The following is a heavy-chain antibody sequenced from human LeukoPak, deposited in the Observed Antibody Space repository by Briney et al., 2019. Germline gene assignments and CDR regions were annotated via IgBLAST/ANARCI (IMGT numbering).Heavy chain of an antibody. V-gene: IGHV3-73*01. CDR3: TTQGHWYDSSGYNFVDY. Sequence: PGGSLRLSCAASGFTFSGSAMHWVRQASGKGLEWVGRIRSKANSYATAYAASVKGRFTISRDDSKNTAYLQMNSLKTEDTAVYYCTTQGHWYDSSGYNFVDYWGQGTLVTVSS. D-gene: IGHD3-22*01. CDR1: GFTFSGSA. J-gene: IGHJ4*02. CDR2: IRSKANSYAT.